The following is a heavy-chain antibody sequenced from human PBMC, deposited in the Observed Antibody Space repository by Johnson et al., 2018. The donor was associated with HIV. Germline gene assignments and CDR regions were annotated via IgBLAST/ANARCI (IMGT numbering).Heavy chain of an antibody. CDR2: ISWNSGSI. J-gene: IGHJ3*02. Sequence: EVQLVESGGGLVQPGRSLRLSCAASGFTFDDYAMHWVRQAPGKGLEWVSGISWNSGSIGYADSVKGRFPISRDNAKNSLYLQMNSLRAEDTALYYCAKDRAYYYGSGISGNAFDIWGQGTMVTVSS. V-gene: IGHV3-9*01. CDR3: AKDRAYYYGSGISGNAFDI. CDR1: GFTFDDYA. D-gene: IGHD3-10*01.